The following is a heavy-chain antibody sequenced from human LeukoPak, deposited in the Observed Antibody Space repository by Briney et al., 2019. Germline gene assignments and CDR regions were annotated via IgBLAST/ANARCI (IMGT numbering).Heavy chain of an antibody. CDR3: ATWYSRSSRGPAD. J-gene: IGHJ4*02. CDR1: GFTFSSYW. D-gene: IGHD6-6*01. CDR2: INTDGSST. Sequence: GGSLRLSCAASGFTFSSYWMHWVRQAPGKGLVWVSRINTDGSSTSYADSVKGRFTISRDNAKNTLYLQMNSLRAEDTAVYYCATWYSRSSRGPADWGQGTLVTVSS. V-gene: IGHV3-74*01.